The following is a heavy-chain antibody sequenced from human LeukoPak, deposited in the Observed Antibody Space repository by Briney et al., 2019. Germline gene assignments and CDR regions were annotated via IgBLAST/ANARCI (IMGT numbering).Heavy chain of an antibody. CDR1: GFPFSSRV. CDR3: ARDYDWALDF. D-gene: IGHD3-9*01. Sequence: PGGSLRLSCAAPGFPFSSRVMSWVRQAPGKGLEWIAYINHNGEAIYYPEFVKGRFIISRDNAKNTLFLQMNDLRDEDTAVYYCARDYDWALDFWGQGTRVTVSS. J-gene: IGHJ4*02. V-gene: IGHV3-48*02. CDR2: INHNGEAI.